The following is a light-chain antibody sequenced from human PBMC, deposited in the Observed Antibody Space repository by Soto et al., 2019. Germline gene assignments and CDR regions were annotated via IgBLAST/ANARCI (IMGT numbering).Light chain of an antibody. CDR2: AAS. CDR3: QQYGSSPWT. V-gene: IGKV3-20*01. J-gene: IGKJ1*01. Sequence: EIVMTQSPATLSLSPGESATFSCRASQSVGSDLAWYQHKPGQAPRLLIYAASSRATGIPDRFSGSGSGTDFTLSISRLEPEDFAVYYCQQYGSSPWTFGQGTKVDI. CDR1: QSVGSD.